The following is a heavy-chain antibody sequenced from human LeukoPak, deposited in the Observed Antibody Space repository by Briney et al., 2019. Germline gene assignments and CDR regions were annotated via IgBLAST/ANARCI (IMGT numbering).Heavy chain of an antibody. CDR1: GFTVSSNY. V-gene: IGHV3-66*01. D-gene: IGHD3-10*01. CDR2: IYSGGST. Sequence: NPGGSLRLSCAASGFTVSSNYMSWVRQAPGKGLERVSVIYSGGSTYYADSVKGRFTISTDNSKNTLYLQMNSLRAEDTAVYYCARDLVLFGYYGMDVWGQGTTVTVSS. J-gene: IGHJ6*02. CDR3: ARDLVLFGYYGMDV.